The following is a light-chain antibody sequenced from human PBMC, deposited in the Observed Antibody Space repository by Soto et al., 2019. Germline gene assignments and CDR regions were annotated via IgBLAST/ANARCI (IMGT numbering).Light chain of an antibody. CDR1: QTVSRY. CDR3: QQRSTWPLFT. CDR2: YAS. Sequence: VLTQSPATLSLSPGERATLSCRASQTVSRYLAWYQQKPGQAPRLLIYYASNRATGIPSRFSGSGSGTVYTIIISSLEPEDFAVYYCQQRSTWPLFTFGGGTKVEI. J-gene: IGKJ4*01. V-gene: IGKV3-11*01.